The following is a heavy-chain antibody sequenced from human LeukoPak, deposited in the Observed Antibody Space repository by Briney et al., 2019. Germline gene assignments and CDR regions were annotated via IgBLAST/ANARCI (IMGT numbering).Heavy chain of an antibody. CDR2: IIPNFGKA. D-gene: IGHD5-24*01. CDR1: GGTFSSYA. Sequence: SXKVSCKASGGTFSSYAISWVRQAPGQGLEWRGGIIPNFGKANYAQKFQGRVTITTEEVTSTDYMEMRSLRSEDTAVYYCASRVEMATIRDYYYMDVWGKGTTVTVSS. V-gene: IGHV1-69*05. J-gene: IGHJ6*03. CDR3: ASRVEMATIRDYYYMDV.